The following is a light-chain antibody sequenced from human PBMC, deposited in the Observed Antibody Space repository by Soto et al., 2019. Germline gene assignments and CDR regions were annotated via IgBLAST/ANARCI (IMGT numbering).Light chain of an antibody. V-gene: IGLV2-14*01. CDR3: SSYTPNSVTLYV. CDR2: EVS. J-gene: IGLJ1*01. Sequence: QSALAQPASVSGSPGQSITISCTGTSSDIGSNNYVSWYQQHPGKAPKVMIYEVSNRPSGVSNRFSGSKSGYTASLTISGLQAEDEADYYCSSYTPNSVTLYVFGNGTKVTVL. CDR1: SSDIGSNNY.